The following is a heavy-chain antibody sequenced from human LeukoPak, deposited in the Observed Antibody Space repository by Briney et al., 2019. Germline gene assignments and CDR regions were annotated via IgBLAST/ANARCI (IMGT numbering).Heavy chain of an antibody. Sequence: GGSLRLSCAASGFTFDDYAMHWVRQAPGKGLVWVSRINSDGRSTNYADSVKGRFSISRDNAENTLYLQMNSLRVEDTAVYYCVRGADTGYSSDSWGQGTLVTVSS. D-gene: IGHD3-9*01. V-gene: IGHV3-74*01. CDR3: VRGADTGYSSDS. CDR2: INSDGRST. CDR1: GFTFDDYA. J-gene: IGHJ4*02.